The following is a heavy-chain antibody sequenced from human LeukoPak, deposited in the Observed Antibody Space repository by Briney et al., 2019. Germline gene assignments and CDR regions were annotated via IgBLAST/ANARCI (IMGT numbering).Heavy chain of an antibody. V-gene: IGHV4-39*07. Sequence: PSETLSLTCTVSSGSISSTTYYWAWIRQPPGKGLEWIGSIYYNGDTYYNPSLKSRVIISADTSKNQFSLELTSVTAADTAAYYCARGPNTAGNYRAFDLWGQGTKVTVSS. CDR2: IYYNGDT. CDR3: ARGPNTAGNYRAFDL. CDR1: SGSISSTTYY. D-gene: IGHD4-11*01. J-gene: IGHJ3*01.